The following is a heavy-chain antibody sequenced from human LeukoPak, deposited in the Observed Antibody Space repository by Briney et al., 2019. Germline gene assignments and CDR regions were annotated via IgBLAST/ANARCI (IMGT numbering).Heavy chain of an antibody. CDR1: GYTFTGFY. Sequence: ASVKVSCKASGYTFTGFYLHWVRQAPGHGLEWMGWINPNSGGTNYAQKFQGRVTMTSDTSISTAYMELSRLRSDDTAVYYCARGTYCGGDCIGNWGQGTLVIVSS. J-gene: IGHJ4*02. CDR2: INPNSGGT. D-gene: IGHD2-21*02. CDR3: ARGTYCGGDCIGN. V-gene: IGHV1-2*02.